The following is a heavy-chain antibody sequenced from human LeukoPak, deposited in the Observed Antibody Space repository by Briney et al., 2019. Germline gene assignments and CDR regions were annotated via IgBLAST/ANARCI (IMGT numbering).Heavy chain of an antibody. V-gene: IGHV1-18*01. CDR1: GYTFTSYG. CDR3: ARYSQLGVRYFDWSIWQDV. D-gene: IGHD3-9*01. CDR2: ISAYNGNT. J-gene: IGHJ4*02. Sequence: GASVKVSCKASGYTFTSYGISWVRQAPGQGLEWMGWISAYNGNTNYAQKLQGRVTMTTDTSTSTAYMELRSLRSDDTAVYYCARYSQLGVRYFDWSIWQDVWGQGTLVTVSS.